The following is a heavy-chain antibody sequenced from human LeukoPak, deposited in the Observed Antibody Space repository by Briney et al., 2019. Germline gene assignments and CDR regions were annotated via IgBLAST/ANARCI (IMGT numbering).Heavy chain of an antibody. Sequence: SETLSLTCAVYGGSFSGYSWSWIRQPPGKGLEWIGEINHSGSTNYNPSLKSRVTISVDTSKNQFSLKLSSVTAADTAVYYCARPGDYYGSGSYVYWGQGTLVTVSS. J-gene: IGHJ4*02. CDR3: ARPGDYYGSGSYVY. D-gene: IGHD3-10*01. CDR1: GGSFSGYS. CDR2: INHSGST. V-gene: IGHV4-34*01.